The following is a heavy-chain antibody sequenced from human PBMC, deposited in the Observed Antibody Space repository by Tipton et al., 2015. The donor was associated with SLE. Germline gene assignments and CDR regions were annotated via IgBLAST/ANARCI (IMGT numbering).Heavy chain of an antibody. D-gene: IGHD3-16*02. Sequence: LRLSCAVSGYSISSGYYWSWIRQPPGKGLEWIGYIYYSGSTNYNPSLKSRVTISVDTSKNQFSLKLSSVTAADTAVYYCARGGHDYVWGSYRTYNWFDPWGQGTLVTVSS. V-gene: IGHV4-61*01. CDR2: IYYSGST. J-gene: IGHJ5*02. CDR1: GYSISSGYY. CDR3: ARGGHDYVWGSYRTYNWFDP.